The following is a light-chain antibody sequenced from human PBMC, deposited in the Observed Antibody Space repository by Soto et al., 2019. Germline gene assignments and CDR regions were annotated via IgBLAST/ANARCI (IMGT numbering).Light chain of an antibody. CDR2: TAS. J-gene: IGKJ4*01. CDR3: QQLNSYPHT. Sequence: DIQLTQSPSFLSASVGDRVTITCRASQGINSYLAWYQQKPGKAPQLLIYTASTLQSGVPSRFSGSGSGTEFTLTISSLQPEDFATYYCQQLNSYPHTFGGGTNVEFK. CDR1: QGINSY. V-gene: IGKV1-9*01.